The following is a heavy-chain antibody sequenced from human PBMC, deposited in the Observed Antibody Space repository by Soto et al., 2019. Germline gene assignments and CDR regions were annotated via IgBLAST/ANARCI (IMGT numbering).Heavy chain of an antibody. V-gene: IGHV1-18*01. CDR1: GYTFTTYG. CDR3: ARGSGDTGSAWLDP. Sequence: QIQLVQSGGEVRKPGASVKLSCKASGYTFTTYGISWVRQRPGQGLEWMGWISAFNGNTKSAQEFQGRGTMTTDTSTTTAYMEVKRLTSDDSAVYFCARGSGDTGSAWLDPWGQGTLVTVSS. J-gene: IGHJ5*02. CDR2: ISAFNGNT. D-gene: IGHD1-1*01.